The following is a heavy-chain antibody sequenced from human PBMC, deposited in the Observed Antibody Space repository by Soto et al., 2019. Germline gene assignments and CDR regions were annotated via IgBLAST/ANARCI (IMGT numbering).Heavy chain of an antibody. V-gene: IGHV4-30-2*01. CDR3: ARAVATVPNFDY. Sequence: QLQLQESGSGLVKPSQTLSLTCAVSDGSISSGGYSWSWIRQPPGKGLEWIGYIYHSGSTYYNPSLKSRGTISVDRSKNQFSLKLSSVTAADTAVYYCARAVATVPNFDYWDQGTLVTVSS. J-gene: IGHJ4*02. CDR2: IYHSGST. CDR1: DGSISSGGYS. D-gene: IGHD4-17*01.